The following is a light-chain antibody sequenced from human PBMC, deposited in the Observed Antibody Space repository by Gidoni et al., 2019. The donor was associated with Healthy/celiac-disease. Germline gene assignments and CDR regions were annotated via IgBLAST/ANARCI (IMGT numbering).Light chain of an antibody. CDR3: QQSYSTPFT. CDR2: AAS. V-gene: IGKV1-39*01. Sequence: DTQMTQSPSSLSASVGDRVTITCRASQTISSYLNWYQQKPVKAPKLLIYAASSLQSGVPSRFSGSGSGTDFTLTISSLQPEDFATYYCQQSYSTPFTFGPGTKVDIK. J-gene: IGKJ3*01. CDR1: QTISSY.